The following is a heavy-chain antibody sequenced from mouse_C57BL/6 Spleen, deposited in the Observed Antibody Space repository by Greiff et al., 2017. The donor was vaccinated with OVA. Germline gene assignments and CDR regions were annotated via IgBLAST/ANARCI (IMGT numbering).Heavy chain of an antibody. CDR2: INYDGSST. V-gene: IGHV5-16*01. J-gene: IGHJ2*01. CDR1: GFTFSDYY. D-gene: IGHD2-3*01. Sequence: EVQRVESEGGLVQPGSSMKLSCTASGFTFSDYYMAWVRQVPEKGLEWVANINYDGSSTYYLDSLKSRFIISRDNAKNILYLQMCSLKSEDTATHYCAREDDVYGCDYWGEGTTLTVSS. CDR3: AREDDVYGCDY.